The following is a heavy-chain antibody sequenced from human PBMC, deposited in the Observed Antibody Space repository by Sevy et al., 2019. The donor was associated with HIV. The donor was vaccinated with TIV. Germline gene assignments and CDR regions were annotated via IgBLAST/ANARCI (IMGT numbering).Heavy chain of an antibody. CDR3: AKDFLSPNYYGTQFDF. CDR2: ISTGGGLT. Sequence: GGSLRLSCATSGFTFNSYAMSWVRQAPGKGLEWVSTISTGGGLTYYADSVKGRFSISRDNFNNTFFLQMNSLRTDDTAMYYCAKDFLSPNYYGTQFDFWGQGTVVTVSS. J-gene: IGHJ4*02. D-gene: IGHD3-10*01. V-gene: IGHV3-23*01. CDR1: GFTFNSYA.